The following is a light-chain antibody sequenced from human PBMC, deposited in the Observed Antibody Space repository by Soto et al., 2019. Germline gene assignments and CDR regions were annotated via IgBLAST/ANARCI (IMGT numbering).Light chain of an antibody. J-gene: IGKJ1*01. CDR1: QSISGW. Sequence: DIQMTQSPSTLSASVGDRVTITCRASQSISGWLAWYQQKPGEAPKILIYDASSLESGVPSRFSGSGSGTEFTLTISSLQPDDFATYYCQQYDSYSWMFGQGTKVEIK. V-gene: IGKV1-5*01. CDR3: QQYDSYSWM. CDR2: DAS.